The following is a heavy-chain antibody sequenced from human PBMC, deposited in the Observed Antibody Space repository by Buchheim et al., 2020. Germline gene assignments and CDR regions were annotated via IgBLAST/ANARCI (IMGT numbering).Heavy chain of an antibody. CDR3: ARGFVRYYDSSGYLDY. D-gene: IGHD3-22*01. J-gene: IGHJ4*02. CDR1: GGSFSGYY. Sequence: QVQLQQWGAGLLKPSETLSLTCAVYGGSFSGYYWSWIRQPPGKGLEWIGEINHSGSTNYNPSLKSRVTISVDTSKNQFSLKLSSVTAADTAVYYCARGFVRYYDSSGYLDYWGQGTL. V-gene: IGHV4-34*01. CDR2: INHSGST.